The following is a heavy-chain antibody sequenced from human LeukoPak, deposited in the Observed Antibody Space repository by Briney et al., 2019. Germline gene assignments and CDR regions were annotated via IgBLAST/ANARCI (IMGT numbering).Heavy chain of an antibody. CDR3: CLGDFWSGPFDH. Sequence: GGSLRLSCAASGFTFSSYGMHWVRQAPGKGLVWVSLINSDGSSTSYADSVKGRFTISRDNAKNTLYLQMNSLRADDTAVYYCCLGDFWSGPFDHWGQGTLVTDSS. J-gene: IGHJ4*02. CDR2: INSDGSST. D-gene: IGHD3-3*01. V-gene: IGHV3-74*01. CDR1: GFTFSSYG.